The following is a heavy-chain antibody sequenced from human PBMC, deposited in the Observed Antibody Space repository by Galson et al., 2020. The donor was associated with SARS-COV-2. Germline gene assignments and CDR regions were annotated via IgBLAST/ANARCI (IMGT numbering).Heavy chain of an antibody. Sequence: GESLKISCAASRFTFSSYAMHWVRQAPGKGLEWVAVISYDGSNKYYRDSVKGRFTISRDNSNSTLYLQMRSLRAEDTAVYYCAKHLGWNDPLPHDFYYYGMDVWGQGTTVTVSS. D-gene: IGHD1-1*01. J-gene: IGHJ6*02. CDR1: RFTFSSYA. CDR3: AKHLGWNDPLPHDFYYYGMDV. V-gene: IGHV3-30*18. CDR2: ISYDGSNK.